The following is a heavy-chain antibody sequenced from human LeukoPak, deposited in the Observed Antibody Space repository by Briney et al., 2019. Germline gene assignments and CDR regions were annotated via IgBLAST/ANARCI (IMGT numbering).Heavy chain of an antibody. CDR3: ATDLIPNY. J-gene: IGHJ4*02. V-gene: IGHV3-53*01. CDR1: GFTVSSNY. CDR2: IYSGGST. Sequence: SGGSLRLSCAASGFTVSSNYMSWVRQAPGRGLEWVSVIYSGGSTYYADSVKGRFTISRDNSKNTLYLQMNSLRAEDTAVYYCATDLIPNYWGQGTLVTVSS.